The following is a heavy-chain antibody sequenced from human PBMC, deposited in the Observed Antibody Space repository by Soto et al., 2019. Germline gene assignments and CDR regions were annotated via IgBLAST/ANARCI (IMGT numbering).Heavy chain of an antibody. CDR3: AKESMPEHYGDTLFDY. J-gene: IGHJ4*02. Sequence: EVQLLESGGALVQPGGSLRLSCAASGFSFNNYALSWVRQAPGKGLEWVSTFSAGGRAYYADTVKGRFTIARDSSNNTVHLQINILRPEDTAIYYCAKESMPEHYGDTLFDYWGQGTRVTVSS. V-gene: IGHV3-23*01. CDR2: FSAGGRA. CDR1: GFSFNNYA. D-gene: IGHD4-17*01.